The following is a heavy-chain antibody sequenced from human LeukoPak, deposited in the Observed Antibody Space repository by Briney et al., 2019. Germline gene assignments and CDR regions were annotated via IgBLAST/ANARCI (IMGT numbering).Heavy chain of an antibody. V-gene: IGHV4-34*01. J-gene: IGHJ4*02. CDR3: ARAGGATLTYYDFWSGYYTVDY. CDR2: INHSGST. CDR1: GGSFSGYY. Sequence: PSETLSLTCAVYGGSFSGYYWSWIRQPPGKGLEWIGEINHSGSTNYNPSLKSRVTISVDKSKNQFSLKLSSVTAADTAVYYCARAGGATLTYYDFWSGYYTVDYWGQGTLVTVSS. D-gene: IGHD3-3*01.